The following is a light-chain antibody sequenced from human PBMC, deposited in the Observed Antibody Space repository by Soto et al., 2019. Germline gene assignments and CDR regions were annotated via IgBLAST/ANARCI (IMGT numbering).Light chain of an antibody. J-gene: IGKJ4*01. Sequence: DIQMTQSPSSLSASLGDRVTVTCRASQKIHNFLSWYQQKPGQAPKLLILLASTLESGVPSRFGGSGSGTDFTLTISSLQPEDVATYYCQQTLGNPRTFGGGTKVEI. CDR2: LAS. CDR1: QKIHNF. V-gene: IGKV1-39*01. CDR3: QQTLGNPRT.